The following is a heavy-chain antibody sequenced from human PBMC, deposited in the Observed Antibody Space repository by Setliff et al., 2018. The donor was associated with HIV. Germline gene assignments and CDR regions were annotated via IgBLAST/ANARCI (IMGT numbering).Heavy chain of an antibody. D-gene: IGHD2-15*01. CDR1: GFTFSNSW. CDR2: INTDGSSA. V-gene: IGHV3-74*03. CDR3: ARGGFNHAFDI. J-gene: IGHJ3*02. Sequence: GGSLRLSCAASGFTFSNSWMHWVRQAPGKGLVWVSRINTDGSSATYADSVKGRFTNSRDNAKNTLYLQMDSLRTEDTAVYYCARGGFNHAFDIWGQGTMVTVSS.